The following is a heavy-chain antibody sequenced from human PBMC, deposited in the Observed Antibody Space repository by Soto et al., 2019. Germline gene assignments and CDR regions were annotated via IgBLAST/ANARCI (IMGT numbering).Heavy chain of an antibody. CDR3: AGAPLGAAAGTHFDY. V-gene: IGHV4-59*02. D-gene: IGHD6-13*01. Sequence: SETLSLTCTVSGGSVSPDYWSWIRQPPGKGLEWIGYIYYSGSTKYNPSLKSRVTISVDTSKNQFSLKLTSVTAADTAVYFCAGAPLGAAAGTHFDYWGPGTLVTVSS. CDR1: GGSVSPDY. J-gene: IGHJ4*02. CDR2: IYYSGST.